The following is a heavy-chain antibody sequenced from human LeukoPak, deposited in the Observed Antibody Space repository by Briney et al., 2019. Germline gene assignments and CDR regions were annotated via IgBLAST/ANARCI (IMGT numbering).Heavy chain of an antibody. J-gene: IGHJ5*02. CDR3: AKDADDYYGSGSYYQWFDP. CDR1: GFTFSSYS. V-gene: IGHV3-21*04. D-gene: IGHD3-10*01. CDR2: ISSSSSYI. Sequence: GGSLRLSCAASGFTFSSYSMNWVRQAPGKGLEWVSSISSSSSYIYYADSVKGRFTISRDNAKNSLYLQMNSLRAEDTAVYYCAKDADDYYGSGSYYQWFDPWGQGTLVTVSS.